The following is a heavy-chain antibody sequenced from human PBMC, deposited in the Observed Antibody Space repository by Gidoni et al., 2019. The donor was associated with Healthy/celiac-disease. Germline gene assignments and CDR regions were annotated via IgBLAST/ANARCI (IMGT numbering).Heavy chain of an antibody. CDR3: ARATQGIAAADY. V-gene: IGHV3-48*03. D-gene: IGHD6-13*01. J-gene: IGHJ4*02. CDR1: GFTFSSYE. Sequence: EVQLVESGGGLVQPGGSLRLSCAASGFTFSSYEMNWVRQAPGKGLEWVSYISSSGSTIYYADSVKGRFTISRDNAKNSLYLQMNSLRAEDTAVYYCARATQGIAAADYWGQGTLVTVSS. CDR2: ISSSGSTI.